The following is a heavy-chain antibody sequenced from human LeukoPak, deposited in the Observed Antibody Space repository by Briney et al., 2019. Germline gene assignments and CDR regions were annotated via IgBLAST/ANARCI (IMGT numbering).Heavy chain of an antibody. D-gene: IGHD6-13*01. CDR1: GYTFTGYY. J-gene: IGHJ4*02. V-gene: IGHV1-2*02. Sequence: GESLKISCKGSGYTFTGYYMHWVRQAPGQGLEWMGWINPNSGGTNYAQKFQGRVTMTRDTSISTAYMELSRLRSDDTAVYYCARVVSSSPTHFDYWGQGTLVTVSS. CDR2: INPNSGGT. CDR3: ARVVSSSPTHFDY.